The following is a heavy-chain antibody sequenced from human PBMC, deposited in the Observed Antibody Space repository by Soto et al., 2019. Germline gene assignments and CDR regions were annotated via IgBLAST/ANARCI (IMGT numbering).Heavy chain of an antibody. D-gene: IGHD3-22*01. V-gene: IGHV3-30-3*01. CDR1: GFTFSSYA. J-gene: IGHJ4*02. CDR2: ISYDGSNK. Sequence: QVQLVESGGGVVQPGRSLRLSCAASGFTFSSYAMHWVRQAPGKGLEWVAVISYDGSNKYYADSVKGRFTISRDNSKNTLYLQMNSLRAEDTAVYYCARDHSDSSGPEFDYWGQGTLVTVSS. CDR3: ARDHSDSSGPEFDY.